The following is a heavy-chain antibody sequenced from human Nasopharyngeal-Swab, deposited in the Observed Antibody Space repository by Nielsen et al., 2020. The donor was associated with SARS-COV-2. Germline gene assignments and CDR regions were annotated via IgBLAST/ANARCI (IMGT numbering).Heavy chain of an antibody. Sequence: ASVKVSCKASGYTFISYGISWVRQAPGQGLEWMGWISAYNGNTNYAQKLQGRVTMTTDTSTSTAYMELRSLRSDDTAVYYCARDRVVVVTGSSSDYYYYGMDVWGQGTTVTVSS. D-gene: IGHD2-21*02. V-gene: IGHV1-18*01. J-gene: IGHJ6*02. CDR2: ISAYNGNT. CDR1: GYTFISYG. CDR3: ARDRVVVVTGSSSDYYYYGMDV.